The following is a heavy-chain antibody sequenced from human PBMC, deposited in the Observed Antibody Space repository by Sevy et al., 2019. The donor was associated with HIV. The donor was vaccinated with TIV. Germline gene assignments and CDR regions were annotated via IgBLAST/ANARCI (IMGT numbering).Heavy chain of an antibody. D-gene: IGHD6-13*01. V-gene: IGHV3-30-3*01. CDR1: GFPFSNFA. CDR3: ARAYSSWFGTVHY. CDR2: ISYDGNNK. J-gene: IGHJ4*02. Sequence: GGSLRLSCAASGFPFSNFAMSWVRQAPGKGLEWVAAISYDGNNKYYADSVKGRFTISRDNPKNTLFLQVNSLRPEDTAVYYCARAYSSWFGTVHYWGQGTLVTVSS.